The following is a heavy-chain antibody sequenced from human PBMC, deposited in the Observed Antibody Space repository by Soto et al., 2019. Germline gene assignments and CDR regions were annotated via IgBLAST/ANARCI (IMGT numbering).Heavy chain of an antibody. D-gene: IGHD5-18*01. J-gene: IGHJ4*02. V-gene: IGHV3-66*01. Sequence: GGSLRLSCAASGFTVSSNYMSWVRQAPGKGLEWVSVIYSGGSTYYADSVKGRFTISRDNSKNTLYLQMNSLRAEDTAVYYCARDGGYSYGYEFDYWGQGTLVTVSS. CDR1: GFTVSSNY. CDR3: ARDGGYSYGYEFDY. CDR2: IYSGGST.